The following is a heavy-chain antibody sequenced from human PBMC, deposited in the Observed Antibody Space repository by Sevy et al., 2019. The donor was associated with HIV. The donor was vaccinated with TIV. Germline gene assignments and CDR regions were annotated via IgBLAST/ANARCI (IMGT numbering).Heavy chain of an antibody. D-gene: IGHD3-3*01. Sequence: GGSLRLSCAASGFTFDDYAMHWVRQAPGKGLEWVSAISWNSGSIGYSDSVKGRFTISRDKSKNSLYLQMNSLRAEDTAFYYCAKDRATYFDSWSGAAIDSWGQGTLVTVSS. CDR2: ISWNSGSI. J-gene: IGHJ4*02. V-gene: IGHV3-9*01. CDR1: GFTFDDYA. CDR3: AKDRATYFDSWSGAAIDS.